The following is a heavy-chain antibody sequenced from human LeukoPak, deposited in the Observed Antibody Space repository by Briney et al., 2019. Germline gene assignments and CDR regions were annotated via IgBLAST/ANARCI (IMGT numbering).Heavy chain of an antibody. J-gene: IGHJ4*02. CDR1: GFTFSNYW. CDR3: ARDNRSGIAFYFDY. V-gene: IGHV3-7*01. CDR2: IKQDGSEK. D-gene: IGHD6-13*01. Sequence: GGSLRLSCPASGFTFSNYWMSWVRQAPGKGLEWVANIKQDGSEKYYVDSVKGRFTISRENAKNSLYLQMNSLRAEDTAVYYCARDNRSGIAFYFDYWGQGTLVTVSS.